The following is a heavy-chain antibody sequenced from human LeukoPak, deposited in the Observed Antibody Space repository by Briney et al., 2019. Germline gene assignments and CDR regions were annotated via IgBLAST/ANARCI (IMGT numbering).Heavy chain of an antibody. Sequence: GASVTVSCKASGGTFSSYAISWVRQAPGQGLEWMGRIIPILGIANYAQKFQGRVTITADKSTSTAYMELSSLRAEDTAVYYCARGCSGGSCSSLGAFDIWGQGTMVTVSS. CDR2: IIPILGIA. D-gene: IGHD2-15*01. J-gene: IGHJ3*02. CDR3: ARGCSGGSCSSLGAFDI. CDR1: GGTFSSYA. V-gene: IGHV1-69*04.